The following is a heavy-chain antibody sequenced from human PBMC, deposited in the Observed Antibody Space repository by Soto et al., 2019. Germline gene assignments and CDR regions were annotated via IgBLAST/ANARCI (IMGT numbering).Heavy chain of an antibody. CDR1: GFSLSTTRVA. Sequence: QITLKESGPTLVKPTQTLTLTCTFSGFSLSTTRVAVGWIRQPPGKALEWLALIYWDDDKRYSPFLKSRLTITKDTSKNQVVLTMTTMDPVDTATYYCAHSVVAGLGYYLDYWGQGTLVTVSS. CDR3: AHSVVAGLGYYLDY. J-gene: IGHJ4*02. D-gene: IGHD6-19*01. V-gene: IGHV2-5*02. CDR2: IYWDDDK.